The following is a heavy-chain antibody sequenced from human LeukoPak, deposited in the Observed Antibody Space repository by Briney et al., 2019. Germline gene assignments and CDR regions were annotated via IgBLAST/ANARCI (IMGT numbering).Heavy chain of an antibody. J-gene: IGHJ3*02. Sequence: PGGSLRLSCAASGFTVSSNYMSWVRQAPGKGLEWVSVIYSGGSTYYADSVKGRFTISRDNSKNTVYLEMNRLTGDDTALYHCAREGPQDHDAFDIWGQGTMVAIS. D-gene: IGHD2-15*01. CDR1: GFTVSSNY. V-gene: IGHV3-53*01. CDR3: AREGPQDHDAFDI. CDR2: IYSGGST.